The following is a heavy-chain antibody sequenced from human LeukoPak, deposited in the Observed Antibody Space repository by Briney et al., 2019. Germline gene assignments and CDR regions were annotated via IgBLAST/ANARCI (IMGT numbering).Heavy chain of an antibody. J-gene: IGHJ4*02. CDR1: VFTLSTYA. D-gene: IGHD5-18*01. V-gene: IGHV3-23*01. Sequence: GGSLRLSCAASVFTLSTYAMNCFRQAPGKGLEGVSTFSGSLDTTYYADSVKGRFTISRDNSKNTLYLQMASLTAEDTAVYYCAKDQGGSSYSFDYWGRGTLVTVSS. CDR2: FSGSLDTT. CDR3: AKDQGGSSYSFDY.